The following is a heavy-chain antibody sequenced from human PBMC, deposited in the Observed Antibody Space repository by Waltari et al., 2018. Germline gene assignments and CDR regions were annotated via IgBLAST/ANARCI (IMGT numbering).Heavy chain of an antibody. CDR1: GGSVSSYY. Sequence: QVQLQESGPGLVKPSETLSITCTVSGGSVSSYYWSWIRQPPGKGLEWIGYIYYSGSTNYNPSLKSRVTISVDTSKNQFSLKLSSVTAADTAVYYCARGLSIAARRSLGYWGQGTLVTVSS. CDR3: ARGLSIAARRSLGY. CDR2: IYYSGST. V-gene: IGHV4-59*02. D-gene: IGHD6-6*01. J-gene: IGHJ4*02.